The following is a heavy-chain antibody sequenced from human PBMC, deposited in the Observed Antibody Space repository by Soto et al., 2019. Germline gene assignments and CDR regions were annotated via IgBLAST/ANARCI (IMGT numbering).Heavy chain of an antibody. V-gene: IGHV3-15*01. CDR2: IKSNTDGGTI. D-gene: IGHD2-15*01. Sequence: GGSLRLSCAASGFTFSNAWMIWVRQAPGKGLEWVGRIKSNTDGGTIDYAAPVKGRFTISRDDSKNTLYLQMNSLITEDTAMYYCTTPYCSGATCYYGWYDPWGQGILVTVSS. J-gene: IGHJ5*02. CDR3: TTPYCSGATCYYGWYDP. CDR1: GFTFSNAW.